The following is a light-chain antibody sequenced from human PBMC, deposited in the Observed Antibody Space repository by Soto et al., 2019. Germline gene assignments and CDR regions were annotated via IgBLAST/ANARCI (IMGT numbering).Light chain of an antibody. J-gene: IGKJ2*01. CDR3: QQSYSTPYT. CDR2: DAS. Sequence: DIQMTQSPSSLSASVGDRVTITCRASQSISSYLNWYQQKPGKAPKLLIYDASSLQGGAPSRFSSSGSGTDFTITISSMQHEDFATYYCQQSYSTPYTFGQGTKLEIK. CDR1: QSISSY. V-gene: IGKV1-39*01.